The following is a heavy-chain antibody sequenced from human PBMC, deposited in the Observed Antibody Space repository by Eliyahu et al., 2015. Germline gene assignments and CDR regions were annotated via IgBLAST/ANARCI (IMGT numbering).Heavy chain of an antibody. CDR2: IWYDGSNK. J-gene: IGHJ6*02. CDR3: ARDDGIVVSSGMDV. V-gene: IGHV3-33*01. D-gene: IGHD2-15*01. CDR1: XXPFXSYG. Sequence: QVQLVESGGGVVQPGWXLXLPCXAXXXPFXSYGMHWVRQAPGKGLEWVAVIWYDGSNKYYADSVKGRFTISRDNSKNTLYLQMNSLRAEDTAVYYCARDDGIVVSSGMDVWGQGTTVTVSS.